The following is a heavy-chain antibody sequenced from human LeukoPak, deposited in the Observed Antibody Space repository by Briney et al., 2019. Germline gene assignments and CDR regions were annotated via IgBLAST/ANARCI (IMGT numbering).Heavy chain of an antibody. D-gene: IGHD3-3*01. CDR3: ARGRITIFGVVIPDFDY. Sequence: ASVKVSCKASGYTFTSYYMHWVRQAPGQGLEWMGIINPSSGSTSYAQKFQGRVTMTRDMSTSTVYMELSSLRSEDTAVYYCARGRITIFGVVIPDFDYWGQGTLVTVSS. J-gene: IGHJ4*02. CDR1: GYTFTSYY. CDR2: INPSSGST. V-gene: IGHV1-46*01.